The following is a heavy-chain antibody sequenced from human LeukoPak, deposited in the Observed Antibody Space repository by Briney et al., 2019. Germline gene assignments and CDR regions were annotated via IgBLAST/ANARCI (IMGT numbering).Heavy chain of an antibody. J-gene: IGHJ4*02. CDR1: GFTFDDYA. V-gene: IGHV3-9*01. Sequence: PGRSLRLSCAASGFTFDDYAMHWVRHTPGKGLEWVSAISWNSDSIGYADSVKGRFTISRDNAKNSLYLQMNSLRAEDTAVYYCARGGDFGVARFDYWGQGTLVTVSS. CDR3: ARGGDFGVARFDY. CDR2: ISWNSDSI. D-gene: IGHD3-3*01.